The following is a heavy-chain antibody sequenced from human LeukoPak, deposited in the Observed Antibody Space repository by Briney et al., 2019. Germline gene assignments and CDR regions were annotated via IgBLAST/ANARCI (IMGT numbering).Heavy chain of an antibody. CDR3: ARDGFNRVGDRFGY. D-gene: IGHD5-24*01. CDR1: GYTSTVYY. J-gene: IGHJ4*02. V-gene: IGHV1-2*02. CDR2: TNSIIGGT. Sequence: KARASVKLSCKASGYTSTVYYIRWVRPAPGEGLEWMGWTNSIIGGTNYTQTFQGRVTTTRDPSISTTYMELSRLRSNDPPVYYCARDGFNRVGDRFGYGGQGTLVTAPS.